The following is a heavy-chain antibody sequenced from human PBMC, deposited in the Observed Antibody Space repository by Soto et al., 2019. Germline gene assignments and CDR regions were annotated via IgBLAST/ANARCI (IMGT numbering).Heavy chain of an antibody. Sequence: EVQLVESGGGLVQPGGSLRLSCAASGFTFSGYWMTWVRQAPGKGLEGVANISPDGSEDYYVDSVKGRFTISRDNAKNSVYLQMNSLRGEDTALYYCTRDLNHDTGPWGQGTQVTVSS. CDR2: ISPDGSED. J-gene: IGHJ5*02. D-gene: IGHD2-8*02. V-gene: IGHV3-7*04. CDR1: GFTFSGYW. CDR3: TRDLNHDTGP.